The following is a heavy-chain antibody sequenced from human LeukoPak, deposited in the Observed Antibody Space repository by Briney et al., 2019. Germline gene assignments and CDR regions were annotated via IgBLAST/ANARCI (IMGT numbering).Heavy chain of an antibody. D-gene: IGHD6-25*01. CDR3: ARGRLETDYYYYYMDV. CDR2: MNPNSGNT. J-gene: IGHJ6*03. Sequence: ASVKVSCKASGYTFTSYDINWVRQAPGQGLEWMGWMNPNSGNTGYAQKFQGRVTMTRNTSISTAYMELSSLRSEDTAVYYCARGRLETDYYYYYMDVWGKGTTVTVSS. V-gene: IGHV1-8*01. CDR1: GYTFTSYD.